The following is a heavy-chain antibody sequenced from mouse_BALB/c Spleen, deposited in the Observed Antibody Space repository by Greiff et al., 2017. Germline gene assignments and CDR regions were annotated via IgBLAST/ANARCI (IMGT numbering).Heavy chain of an antibody. CDR2: INPYNDGT. D-gene: IGHD1-1*02. V-gene: IGHV1-14*01. J-gene: IGHJ3*01. Sequence: VQLQQSGPELVKPGASVKMSCKASGYTFTSYVMHWVKQKPGQGLEWIGYINPYNDGTKYNEKFKGKATLTSDKSSSTAYMELSSLTSEDSAVYYCARGGSYGGFAYWGQGTLVTVSA. CDR3: ARGGSYGGFAY. CDR1: GYTFTSYV.